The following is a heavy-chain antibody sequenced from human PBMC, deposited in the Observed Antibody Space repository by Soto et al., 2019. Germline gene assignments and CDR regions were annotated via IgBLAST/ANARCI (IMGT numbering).Heavy chain of an antibody. J-gene: IGHJ4*02. CDR2: ISWNSGSI. Sequence: EVQLVESGGGLVQPGRSLRLSCAASGFTFDDYAVHWVRQAPGKGMEWGSGISWNSGSIGYADSGKGGFPITRENAKNSLYQQMNSLRTADTALYYSAKDTDYDFWSGYYGYWGQGTLVTVSS. CDR3: AKDTDYDFWSGYYGY. D-gene: IGHD3-3*01. CDR1: GFTFDDYA. V-gene: IGHV3-9*01.